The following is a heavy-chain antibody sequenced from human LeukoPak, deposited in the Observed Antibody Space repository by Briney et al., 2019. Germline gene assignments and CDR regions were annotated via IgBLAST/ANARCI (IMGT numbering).Heavy chain of an antibody. D-gene: IGHD6-19*01. Sequence: GGSLRLSCAASGFALSSYAMTSVRQAPGKGLEWVSTISGSASSTYYADSVKGRFTISRDNSKNTLYLQMYSLRAEDTAAYYCAKGRGRRGSDYFDYWGQGTLVTVSS. CDR1: GFALSSYA. CDR2: ISGSASST. CDR3: AKGRGRRGSDYFDY. V-gene: IGHV3-23*01. J-gene: IGHJ4*02.